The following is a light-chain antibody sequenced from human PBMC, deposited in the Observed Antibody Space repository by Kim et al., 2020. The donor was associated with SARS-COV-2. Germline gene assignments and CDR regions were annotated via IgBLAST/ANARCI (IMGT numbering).Light chain of an antibody. Sequence: SYELTQPPSVYVSPGQTANITCSGHELGDKYASWYQQRPGQSPVLVIYQDSERPSGISERFSGSNSGNTATLSISGTQAKDEAEYYCQAWDSSTAHVFGG. J-gene: IGLJ2*01. CDR3: QAWDSSTAHV. CDR2: QDS. V-gene: IGLV3-1*01. CDR1: ELGDKY.